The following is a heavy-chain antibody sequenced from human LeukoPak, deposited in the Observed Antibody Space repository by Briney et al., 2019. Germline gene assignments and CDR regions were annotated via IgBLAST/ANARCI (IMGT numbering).Heavy chain of an antibody. Sequence: PSQTLSLTCTVSGGSISSGDYYWRWVRQPPGTGLEWIGYIYYSGSTYYNPSLKSRVTISVDTSKNQFSLKLSSVTAADTAVYYCARDLIRDFWSGYYGNYWGQGTLVTVSS. CDR1: GGSISSGDYY. J-gene: IGHJ4*02. CDR3: ARDLIRDFWSGYYGNY. D-gene: IGHD3-3*01. V-gene: IGHV4-30-4*08. CDR2: IYYSGST.